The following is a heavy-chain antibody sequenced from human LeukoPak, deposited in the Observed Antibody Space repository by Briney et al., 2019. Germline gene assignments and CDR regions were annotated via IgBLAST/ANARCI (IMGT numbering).Heavy chain of an antibody. CDR2: IISSGSTI. V-gene: IGHV3-48*03. CDR1: GFTFSSYE. Sequence: GGSLRLSCAASGFTFSSYEMNWVRQAPGKGLEWVSYIISSGSTIYYADSVKGRFTISRDNAKNSLYLQMNSLRAEDTAVCYCSRIGTYGVTPYFDYWGQETLVTVPS. J-gene: IGHJ4*02. D-gene: IGHD2-21*02. CDR3: SRIGTYGVTPYFDY.